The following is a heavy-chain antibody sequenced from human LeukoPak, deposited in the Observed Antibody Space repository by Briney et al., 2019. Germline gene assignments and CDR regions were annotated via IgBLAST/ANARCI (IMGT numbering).Heavy chain of an antibody. CDR1: AFTFSSYW. J-gene: IGHJ3*02. CDR3: ERELTNYDAFDI. V-gene: IGHV3-7*01. Sequence: PGRSHRLSCAASAFTFSSYWMSWVRQAPGKGLECVANIKQDGSKKYYVDSVKGRFTIPRDNAKNSLYLQMNSLIAEDTAVYDCERELTNYDAFDIWGQGTMVTVSS. CDR2: IKQDGSKK. D-gene: IGHD5-24*01.